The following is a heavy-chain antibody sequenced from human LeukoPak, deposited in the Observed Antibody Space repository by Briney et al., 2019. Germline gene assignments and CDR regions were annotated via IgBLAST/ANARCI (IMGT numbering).Heavy chain of an antibody. D-gene: IGHD3-3*01. V-gene: IGHV4-30-4*01. CDR2: IYYSGST. Sequence: SQTLSLTCTVSGGSISSGDYSWSWIRQPPGKGLEWIGYIYYSGSTYYNPSLKSRVTISVDTSKNQFSLKLSSVTAADTAVYYCARDRFLEWPYGMDVWGQGTTVTVSS. CDR1: GGSISSGDYS. CDR3: ARDRFLEWPYGMDV. J-gene: IGHJ6*02.